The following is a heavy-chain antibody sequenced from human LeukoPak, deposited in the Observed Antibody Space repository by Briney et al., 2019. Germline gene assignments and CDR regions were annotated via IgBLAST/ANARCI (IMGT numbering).Heavy chain of an antibody. CDR1: GYTFTSYD. CDR3: ARSARHCNNGVCFTDYYIDL. D-gene: IGHD2-8*01. J-gene: IGHJ6*03. CDR2: MNPNSGGT. V-gene: IGHV1-2*02. Sequence: ASVKVSCKASGYTFTSYDINWVRQATGQGLEWMGWMNPNSGGTNYAQKFQGRVTMTRDTSISTAYMEMNSLTSDDTAVYYCARSARHCNNGVCFTDYYIDLWGKGTTVTVSS.